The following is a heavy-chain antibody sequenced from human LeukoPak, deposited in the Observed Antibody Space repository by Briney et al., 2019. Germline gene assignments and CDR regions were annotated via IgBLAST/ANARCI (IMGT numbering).Heavy chain of an antibody. CDR3: ARGGSSWSFDY. Sequence: SETLSLTCTVSGGSISSYYWSWIRQPPGKGLEWIGYIYYSGSTNYTPSLKSRVTISVDTSKNQFSVKLSSVTAADTAAYYCARGGSSWSFDYWGQGTLVTVSS. D-gene: IGHD6-13*01. CDR1: GGSISSYY. J-gene: IGHJ4*02. CDR2: IYYSGST. V-gene: IGHV4-59*01.